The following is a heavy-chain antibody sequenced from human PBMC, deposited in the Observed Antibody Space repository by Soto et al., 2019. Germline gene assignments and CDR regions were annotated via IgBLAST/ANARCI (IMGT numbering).Heavy chain of an antibody. J-gene: IGHJ4*02. CDR1: GFSFSSYA. V-gene: IGHV3-30*03. Sequence: GGSLRLSCAASGFSFSSYAMHWVRQAPGKGLEWVALISYDGSNEYYADSVKGRFTISRDNSKNTLYLQMNSLRAEDTAVYYCARDYSMVVVVPGYWGQGTLVTVPQ. CDR3: ARDYSMVVVVPGY. CDR2: ISYDGSNE. D-gene: IGHD3-22*01.